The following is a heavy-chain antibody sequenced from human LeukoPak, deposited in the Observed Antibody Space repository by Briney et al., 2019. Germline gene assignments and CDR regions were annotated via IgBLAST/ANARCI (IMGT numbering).Heavy chain of an antibody. CDR2: IYASGSA. V-gene: IGHV4-59*02. J-gene: IGHJ4*02. Sequence: SETLSLTYTVSRGSVSGHYWDWIRQPPGKGLEWIGYIYASGSANYHPSLKSRVTISLDTSKNHVSLRLTSVTAEDTAVYYCAREAPGGSGWTYFDYWGRGSLVTVSS. D-gene: IGHD6-19*01. CDR3: AREAPGGSGWTYFDY. CDR1: RGSVSGHY.